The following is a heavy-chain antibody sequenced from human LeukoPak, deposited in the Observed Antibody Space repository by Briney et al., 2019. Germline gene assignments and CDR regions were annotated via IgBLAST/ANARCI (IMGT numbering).Heavy chain of an antibody. V-gene: IGHV3-74*01. CDR3: ARAPSEIGGYYPEYFRH. Sequence: GGSLRLSCAASGFTLSSYWTHWVRQAPGKGLVWVSRIKSDGRTSYADSVKGRFTISRDNAKNTVSLQMNSLRAEDTGVYYCARAPSEIGGYYPEYFRHWGQGTLVIVSS. D-gene: IGHD3-22*01. CDR2: IKSDGRT. J-gene: IGHJ1*01. CDR1: GFTLSSYW.